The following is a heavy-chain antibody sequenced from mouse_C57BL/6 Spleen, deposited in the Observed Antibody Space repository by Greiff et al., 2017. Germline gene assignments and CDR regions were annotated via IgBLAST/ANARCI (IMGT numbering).Heavy chain of an antibody. V-gene: IGHV5-17*01. CDR2: ISSGSSTI. CDR3: TRGWVDY. D-gene: IGHD3-3*01. CDR1: GFTFSDYG. J-gene: IGHJ2*01. Sequence: EVKVVESGGGLVKPGGSLKLSCAASGFTFSDYGMHWVRQAPEKGLEWVAYISSGSSTIHYADTVKGRFTISRDNAKNTLCLQMTSLRSEDTAMYYCTRGWVDYWGQGTTLTVSS.